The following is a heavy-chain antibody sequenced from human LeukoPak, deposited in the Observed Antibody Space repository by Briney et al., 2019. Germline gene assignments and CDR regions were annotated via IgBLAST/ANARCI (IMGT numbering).Heavy chain of an antibody. CDR3: ARDSSGWSTAVDP. CDR2: IYTSGST. Sequence: SETLSLTCTVSGGSISSGSYYWSWIRQPAGKGLEWIGRIYTSGSTNYNPSLKSRVTISVDTSKNQFSLKLSSVTAADTAVYYCARDSSGWSTAVDPWGQGPVVTVSS. V-gene: IGHV4-61*02. J-gene: IGHJ5*02. CDR1: GGSISSGSYY. D-gene: IGHD6-19*01.